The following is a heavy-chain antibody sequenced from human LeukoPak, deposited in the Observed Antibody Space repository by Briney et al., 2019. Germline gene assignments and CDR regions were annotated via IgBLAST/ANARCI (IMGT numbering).Heavy chain of an antibody. CDR2: IIPIFGTA. J-gene: IGHJ4*02. CDR3: ASVRGYSYGSGLDY. V-gene: IGHV1-69*05. D-gene: IGHD5-18*01. Sequence: ASVKVSCKASGGTFSSYAISWVRQAPGQGLEWMGGIIPIFGTANYAQKFQGRVTITTDESTSTAYMELSSLRSEDTAVYYCASVRGYSYGSGLDYWGQGTLVTVSS. CDR1: GGTFSSYA.